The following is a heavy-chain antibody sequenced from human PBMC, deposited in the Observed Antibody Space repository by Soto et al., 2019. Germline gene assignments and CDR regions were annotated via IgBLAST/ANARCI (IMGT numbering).Heavy chain of an antibody. CDR1: GYSINSDYY. J-gene: IGHJ4*02. D-gene: IGHD3-10*01. V-gene: IGHV4-38-2*01. Sequence: SETLSLTCAVSGYSINSDYYWGWIRQPPGKGLEWIGSVDHSGRTYYSPSLRSRLTIFIDTSKNQFSLRLTSVTAADTAMYFCAKKGYYPSGKINLFDSWGPGTLVTV. CDR3: AKKGYYPSGKINLFDS. CDR2: VDHSGRT.